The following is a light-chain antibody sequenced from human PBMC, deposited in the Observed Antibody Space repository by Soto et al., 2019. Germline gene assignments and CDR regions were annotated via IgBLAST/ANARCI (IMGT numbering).Light chain of an antibody. Sequence: QSALTQPASVTGSPGQSITISCTGTSSDVGAFNYVSWYQQHPAKAPKVMIYDVSNRPSGISYRFSGSKSGNMASLTISGLQAEDEADYYCVSYTTSNTYVFGTGTKLTVL. CDR1: SSDVGAFNY. V-gene: IGLV2-14*03. CDR2: DVS. CDR3: VSYTTSNTYV. J-gene: IGLJ1*01.